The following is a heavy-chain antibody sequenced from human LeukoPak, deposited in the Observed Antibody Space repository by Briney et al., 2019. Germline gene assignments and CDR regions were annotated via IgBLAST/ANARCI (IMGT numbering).Heavy chain of an antibody. CDR1: GFTFSSYS. D-gene: IGHD3-10*01. CDR3: ARVMLRGVPDMDV. CDR2: ISSSSSTI. Sequence: PGGSLRLSCAASGFTFSSYSINWVRQAPGKGLEWVSYISSSSSTIDYADSVKGRFTISRDNAKNSLYLQMNSLRAEDTAVYYCARVMLRGVPDMDVWGKGTTVTVSS. V-gene: IGHV3-48*04. J-gene: IGHJ6*03.